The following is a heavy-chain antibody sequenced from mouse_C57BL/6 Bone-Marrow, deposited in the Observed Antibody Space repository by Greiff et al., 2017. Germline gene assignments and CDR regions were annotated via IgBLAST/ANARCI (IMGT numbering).Heavy chain of an antibody. J-gene: IGHJ1*03. CDR2: IDPSDSYP. Sequence: QVQLKQPGAELVMPGASVKLSCKASGYTFTSYWMHWVKQRPGQGLEWIGEIDPSDSYPNYNQKFKGKSTLTVDKSSSTAYMQLSSLTSEDSAVYYCASSYYDYDEYFDVWGTGTTVTVSS. CDR3: ASSYYDYDEYFDV. CDR1: GYTFTSYW. V-gene: IGHV1-69*01. D-gene: IGHD2-4*01.